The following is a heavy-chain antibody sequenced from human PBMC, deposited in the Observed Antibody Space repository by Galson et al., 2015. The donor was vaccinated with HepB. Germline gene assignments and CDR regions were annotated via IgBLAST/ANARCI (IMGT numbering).Heavy chain of an antibody. D-gene: IGHD6-19*01. CDR2: ITPSGDNT. V-gene: IGHV3-23*01. CDR3: AKVFPEKTDGWYRQALFYFDS. CDR1: GFTFSYYA. J-gene: IGHJ4*02. Sequence: SLRLSCAASGFTFSYYAMSWVRQPPGKGLEWISAITPSGDNTYSADSTKGRFTISRDNSRNTLFLQMNSLRAGDTAIYFCAKVFPEKTDGWYRQALFYFDSWGQGTLVTVSS.